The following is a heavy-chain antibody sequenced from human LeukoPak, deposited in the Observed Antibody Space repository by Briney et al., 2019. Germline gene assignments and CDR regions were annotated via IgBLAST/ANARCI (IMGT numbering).Heavy chain of an antibody. CDR3: ARDHVNYYDSSGYYSKGIDY. CDR1: GYTFTAYY. V-gene: IGHV1-2*02. D-gene: IGHD3-22*01. CDR2: INPNSGGT. J-gene: IGHJ4*02. Sequence: ASVKVSCKASGYTFTAYYVHWVRQAPGQGLEYMGWINPNSGGTNYAQKFQGRVTMTRDTSISTAYMELSRLRSDDTAVYYCARDHVNYYDSSGYYSKGIDYWGQGTLVTVSS.